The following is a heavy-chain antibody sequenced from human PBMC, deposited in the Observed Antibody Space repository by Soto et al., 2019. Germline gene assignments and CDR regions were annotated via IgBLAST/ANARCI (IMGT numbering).Heavy chain of an antibody. CDR3: ARGLESYGFGRGFDT. CDR1: GYTFTSYG. V-gene: IGHV1-18*04. CDR2: ISAYNGNT. D-gene: IGHD5-18*01. Sequence: ASVKVSCKASGYTFTSYGISWVRQAPGQGLEWMGWISAYNGNTNYAQKLQGRVTMTTDTSTSTAYMELRSLRSDDTAVYYCARGLESYGFGRGFDTWGQGTLVTVSS. J-gene: IGHJ5*02.